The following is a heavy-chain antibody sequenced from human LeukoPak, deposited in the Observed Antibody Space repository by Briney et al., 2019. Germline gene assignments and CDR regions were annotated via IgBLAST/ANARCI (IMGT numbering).Heavy chain of an antibody. Sequence: LGESLKISCKGSGYSFTSYWIGWVRQMPGKGLEWMGIIYPGDSDTRYSPSFQGQVTISADKSISTAYLQWSSLKASDTAMYYCARRILIAGATGGDAFDIWGQGTMVTVSS. D-gene: IGHD1-26*01. CDR3: ARRILIAGATGGDAFDI. V-gene: IGHV5-51*01. J-gene: IGHJ3*02. CDR2: IYPGDSDT. CDR1: GYSFTSYW.